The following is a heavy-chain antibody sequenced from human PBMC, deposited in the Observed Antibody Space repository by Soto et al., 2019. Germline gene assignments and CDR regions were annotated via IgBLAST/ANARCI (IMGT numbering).Heavy chain of an antibody. CDR2: SVSSAGVP. J-gene: IGHJ6*03. Sequence: QVQLVQSGAEVRNPGSSVKVSCKASGDKFSSYTISWVRQAPGQGLEWMGRSVSSAGVPIYAQIFQGRITITADSSSSTAYMELTSLTSDDTAVYYCAREPSIAAVGIPLYSYYYMDVWGEGTAVTVSS. V-gene: IGHV1-69*08. CDR1: GDKFSSYT. D-gene: IGHD6-13*01. CDR3: AREPSIAAVGIPLYSYYYMDV.